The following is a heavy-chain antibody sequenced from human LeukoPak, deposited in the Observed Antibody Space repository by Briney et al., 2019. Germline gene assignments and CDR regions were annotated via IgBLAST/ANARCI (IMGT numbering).Heavy chain of an antibody. J-gene: IGHJ6*03. CDR2: IYHSGST. CDR1: GGSISSGGYY. V-gene: IGHV4-30-2*01. D-gene: IGHD7-27*01. CDR3: ARAGDWGDYYMDV. Sequence: SQTLSLTCTVSGGSISSGGYYWSWIRQPPGKGLEWIGYIYHSGSTYYNPSLKSRVTISVDRSKNQFSLKLSSVTAADTAVYYCARAGDWGDYYMDVWGKGTTVTVSS.